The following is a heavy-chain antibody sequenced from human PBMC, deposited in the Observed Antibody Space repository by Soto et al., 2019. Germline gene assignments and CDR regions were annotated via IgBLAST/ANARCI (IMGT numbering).Heavy chain of an antibody. CDR3: AKGILSATFAPYAMDV. V-gene: IGHV3-30*18. J-gene: IGHJ6*02. CDR1: GFPFNNYA. CDR2: ISYDGSNS. D-gene: IGHD3-16*01. Sequence: QVQLVESGGGVVQPGTSLRLYCAASGFPFNNYAMHWVRQRPGKGLDWVAVISYDGSNSYYSDSVKGRFTVSRDRSKNTLSLKMNSVRVEDTAVYYCAKGILSATFAPYAMDVWGQGTTVTVSS.